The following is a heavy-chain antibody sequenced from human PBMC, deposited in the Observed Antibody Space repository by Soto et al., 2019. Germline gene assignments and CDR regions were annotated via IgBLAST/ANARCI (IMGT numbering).Heavy chain of an antibody. CDR3: ARGRYCLTGRCFPNWFDS. CDR1: GDSIPSVDYF. D-gene: IGHD2-15*01. V-gene: IGHV4-30-4*01. CDR2: IYKSATT. J-gene: IGHJ5*01. Sequence: SETLSLTCSVSGDSIPSVDYFWAWIRQPPGQALEYIGYIYKSATTYYNPSFESRVAISLDTSKSQFSLNVTSVTAADTAVYFCARGRYCLTGRCFPNWFDSWGQGTLVTVSS.